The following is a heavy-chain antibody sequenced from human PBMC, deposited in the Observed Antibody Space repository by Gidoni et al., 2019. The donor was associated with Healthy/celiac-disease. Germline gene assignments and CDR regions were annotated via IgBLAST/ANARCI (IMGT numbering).Heavy chain of an antibody. J-gene: IGHJ4*02. Sequence: QVQLVESGGGVVQPGRSLRLSCAASGFTFLSYAMHWVRQAPGKGLAWVAVISYDGSNKYYADSVKGRFTISRDNSKNTLYLQMNSLRAEDTAVYYCARVGDILTGFASFDYWGQGTLVTVSS. CDR1: GFTFLSYA. CDR3: ARVGDILTGFASFDY. CDR2: ISYDGSNK. D-gene: IGHD3-9*01. V-gene: IGHV3-30-3*01.